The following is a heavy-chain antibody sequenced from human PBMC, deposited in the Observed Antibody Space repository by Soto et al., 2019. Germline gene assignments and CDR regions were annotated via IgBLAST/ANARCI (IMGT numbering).Heavy chain of an antibody. J-gene: IGHJ4*02. CDR3: SKDTYYYSSSGYYVFDS. V-gene: IGHV3-30*18. CDR2: ISHDGSKT. Sequence: PGRKREWVAVISHDGSKTNYADSVKGWFTISRDNSKDTVYLQMNSLRAEDMAVFYCSKDTYYYSSSGYYVFDSRGQGTLVTVSS. D-gene: IGHD3-22*01.